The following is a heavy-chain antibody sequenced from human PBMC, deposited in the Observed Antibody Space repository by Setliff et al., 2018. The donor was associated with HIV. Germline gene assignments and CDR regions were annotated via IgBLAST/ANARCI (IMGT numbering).Heavy chain of an antibody. D-gene: IGHD3-10*01. CDR2: SNVYNGDT. V-gene: IGHV1-18*01. J-gene: IGHJ4*02. CDR1: GYPFSNFG. Sequence: ASVKVSCKASGYPFSNFGVSWVRQAPGQGLEWMAWSNVYNGDTNFALKFQGRVTLTKDTYTETAYMELESLRSDDTAVYYCATDRTQTGISMVRGRIVDPARYPLDYWGQGTLVTVSS. CDR3: ATDRTQTGISMVRGRIVDPARYPLDY.